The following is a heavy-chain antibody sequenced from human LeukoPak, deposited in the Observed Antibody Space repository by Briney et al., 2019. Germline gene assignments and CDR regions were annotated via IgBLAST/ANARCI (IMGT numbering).Heavy chain of an antibody. D-gene: IGHD5-24*01. V-gene: IGHV3-7*05. CDR3: ARASDPWLQLT. CDR2: IKQDGSEK. Sequence: GGSLRLSCAASGFTYSNYWMIWVRQAPGKGLEWVGNIKQDGSEKRYADSVRGRFSISRDNAQTSLYLQMNSLRAEDTAVYYCARASDPWLQLTWGQGTLVTVSS. CDR1: GFTYSNYW. J-gene: IGHJ5*02.